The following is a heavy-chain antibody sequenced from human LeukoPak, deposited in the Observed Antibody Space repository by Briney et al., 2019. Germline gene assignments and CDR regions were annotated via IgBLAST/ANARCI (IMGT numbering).Heavy chain of an antibody. CDR2: ISSSGTTI. CDR1: GFTFGDYF. Sequence: RPGVSLRLSCAASGFTFGDYFMTWIRQAPGRGLEWISYISSSGTTIYYRESVKGRFTISRDNAKNSLYLHMNNLRAEDTAVYYCARGMSVDMATISGINVWGQGTTVTVS. D-gene: IGHD5-24*01. J-gene: IGHJ6*02. V-gene: IGHV3-11*01. CDR3: ARGMSVDMATISGINV.